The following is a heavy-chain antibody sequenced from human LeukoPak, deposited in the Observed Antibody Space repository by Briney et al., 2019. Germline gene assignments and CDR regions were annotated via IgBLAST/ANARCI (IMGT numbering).Heavy chain of an antibody. CDR2: IRYDGSDK. Sequence: PGGSLRLSCAASSFTFINYGMHWVRQAPGKGLEWVAFIRYDGSDKDYADSVKGRFTISRDNSKNTLYLQMNSLRAEDTAVYYCATLEYGLAYFDYWGQGTLVTVSS. V-gene: IGHV3-30*02. J-gene: IGHJ4*02. CDR3: ATLEYGLAYFDY. D-gene: IGHD2-2*01. CDR1: SFTFINYG.